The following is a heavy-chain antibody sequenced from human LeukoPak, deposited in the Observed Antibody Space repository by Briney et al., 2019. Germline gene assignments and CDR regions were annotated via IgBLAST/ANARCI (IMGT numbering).Heavy chain of an antibody. J-gene: IGHJ4*02. CDR2: INPSVGRT. CDR1: GYTLTTYY. D-gene: IGHD3-9*01. V-gene: IGHV1-46*01. CDR3: ARGTLRYFDF. Sequence: GASVKVSCTPSGYTLTTYYMHWVRQAPGQGPEGMGVINPSVGRTTSYPQKIQGRVTMTRDTSMSTVNMELSSLSSEDTAVYYRARGTLRYFDFWGQGTLVTVSS.